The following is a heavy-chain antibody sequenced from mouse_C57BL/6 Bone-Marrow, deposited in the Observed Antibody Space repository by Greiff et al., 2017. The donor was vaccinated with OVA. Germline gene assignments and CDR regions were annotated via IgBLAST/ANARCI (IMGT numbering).Heavy chain of an antibody. D-gene: IGHD1-1*01. CDR3: ESYDYGSPSAY. CDR2: IYPRSGNT. CDR1: GYTFTSYG. J-gene: IGHJ3*01. V-gene: IGHV1-81*01. Sequence: QVQLQQSGAELARPGASVKLSCKASGYTFTSYGISWVKQRTGQGLEWIGEIYPRSGNTYYNEKFKGKATLTADKSSSTAYMELRSLTSEDSAVYFCESYDYGSPSAYWGQGTLVTVSA.